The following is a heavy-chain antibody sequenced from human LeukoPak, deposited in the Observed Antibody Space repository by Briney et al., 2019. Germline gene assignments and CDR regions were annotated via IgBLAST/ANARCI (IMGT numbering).Heavy chain of an antibody. Sequence: ASVMVSCKPSGYTFTGYYIHWVRQAPGQGLEWMGWINPNSGGTSCAQKFQRRVTTTRDTSISTAYMELSRLRYDDTAVYYCERDRTEISRSYYYDSSSLGAFDIWGQGTMVTVSS. D-gene: IGHD3-22*01. V-gene: IGHV1-2*02. CDR2: INPNSGGT. CDR1: GYTFTGYY. J-gene: IGHJ3*02. CDR3: ERDRTEISRSYYYDSSSLGAFDI.